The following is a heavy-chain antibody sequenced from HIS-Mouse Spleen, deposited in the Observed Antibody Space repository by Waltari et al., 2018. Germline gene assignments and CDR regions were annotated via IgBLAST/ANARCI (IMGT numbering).Heavy chain of an antibody. D-gene: IGHD3-22*01. CDR3: ARDWYYYDSSGYAFDI. V-gene: IGHV3-30-3*01. Sequence: QVQLVESGGGVVQPGRSLRLSCAASGFTFGSQAMPWVRQAPGKGLEWVAVISYDGSNKYYADSVKGRFTISRDNSKNTLYLQMNSLRAEDTAVYYCARDWYYYDSSGYAFDIWGQGTMVTVSS. CDR2: ISYDGSNK. CDR1: GFTFGSQA. J-gene: IGHJ3*02.